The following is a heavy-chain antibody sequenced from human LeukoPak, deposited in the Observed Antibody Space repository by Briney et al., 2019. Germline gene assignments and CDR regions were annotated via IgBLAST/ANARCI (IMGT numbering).Heavy chain of an antibody. CDR2: ISAYNGNT. CDR3: ARVQYYYGSGKGYYYYYMDV. V-gene: IGHV1-18*01. J-gene: IGHJ6*03. CDR1: GYTFTSYG. D-gene: IGHD3-10*01. Sequence: GASMKVSCKASGYTFTSYGISWVRQAPGQGLEWMGWISAYNGNTNYAQKLQGRVTMTTDTSTSTAYMELRSLRSDDTAVYYCARVQYYYGSGKGYYYYYMDVWGKGTTVTISS.